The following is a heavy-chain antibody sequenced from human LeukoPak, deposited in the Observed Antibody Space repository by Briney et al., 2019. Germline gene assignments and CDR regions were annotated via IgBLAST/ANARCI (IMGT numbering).Heavy chain of an antibody. D-gene: IGHD1-26*01. J-gene: IGHJ4*02. CDR1: GGSISSSSYY. V-gene: IGHV4-39*01. CDR2: IYYSGST. CDR3: ARRSLYSGSDNY. Sequence: SETLSLTCTVSGGSISSSSYYWGWNRQPPGKGLEWIGSIYYSGSTYYNPSLKSRVTISVDTSKNQFSLKLSSVTAADTAVYYCARRSLYSGSDNYWGQGTLVTVSS.